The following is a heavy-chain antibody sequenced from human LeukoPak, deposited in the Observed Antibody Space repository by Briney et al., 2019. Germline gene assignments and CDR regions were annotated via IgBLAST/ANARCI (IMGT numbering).Heavy chain of an antibody. CDR3: ARDMVRGANYYYYYGMDV. CDR2: IIPILGIA. D-gene: IGHD3-10*01. Sequence: SVKVSCKASGGTFSSYAIIWVRQAPGQGLEWMGRIIPILGIANYAQKFQGRVTITADKSTSTAYMELSSLRSEDTAVYYCARDMVRGANYYYYYGMDVWGQGTTVTVSS. CDR1: GGTFSSYA. V-gene: IGHV1-69*04. J-gene: IGHJ6*02.